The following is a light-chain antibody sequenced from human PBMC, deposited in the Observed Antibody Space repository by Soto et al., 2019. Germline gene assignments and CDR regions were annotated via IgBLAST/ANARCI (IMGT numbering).Light chain of an antibody. CDR3: QAWDSSTDVV. J-gene: IGLJ2*01. V-gene: IGLV3-1*01. CDR1: KLGDKY. CDR2: QDS. Sequence: YELTPPPSVSVSPGQTASITCSGDKLGDKYACWYQQKPGQSPVLVIYQDSKRPSGIPERFSGSNSGNTATLTISGTQAMDEADYYCQAWDSSTDVVFGGGTKLTVL.